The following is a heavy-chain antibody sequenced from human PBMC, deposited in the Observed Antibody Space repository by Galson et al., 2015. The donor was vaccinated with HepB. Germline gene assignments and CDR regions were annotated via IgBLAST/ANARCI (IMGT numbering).Heavy chain of an antibody. Sequence: SVKVSCKVSGYTLTELPMHWVRQAPGKGLEWMGGFDPEDGETIYAQKFQGRVTMTEDTSTDTAYMELSSLKSEDTAVYYCATLLGELSLEGRYYFDYWGQGTLVTVSS. CDR3: ATLLGELSLEGRYYFDY. V-gene: IGHV1-24*01. CDR1: GYTLTELP. CDR2: FDPEDGET. J-gene: IGHJ4*02. D-gene: IGHD3-16*02.